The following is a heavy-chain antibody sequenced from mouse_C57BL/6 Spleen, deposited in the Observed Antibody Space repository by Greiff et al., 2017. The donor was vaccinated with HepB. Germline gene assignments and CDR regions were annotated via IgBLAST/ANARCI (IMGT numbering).Heavy chain of an antibody. V-gene: IGHV5-4*01. CDR2: ISDGGSYT. D-gene: IGHD1-1*01. CDR1: GFTFSSYA. CDR3: ARDRLITTVVAPFAY. Sequence: EVHLVESGGGLVKPGGSLKLSCAASGFTFSSYAMSWVRQTPEKRLEWVATISDGGSYTYYPDNVKGRFTISRDNAKNNLYLQMSHLKSEDTAMYYCARDRLITTVVAPFAYWGQGTLVTVSA. J-gene: IGHJ3*01.